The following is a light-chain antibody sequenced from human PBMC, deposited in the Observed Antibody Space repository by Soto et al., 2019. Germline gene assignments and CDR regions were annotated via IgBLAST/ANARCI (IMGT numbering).Light chain of an antibody. Sequence: EIVMTQSPATLSVSVGERATLSCRASQSINSNLAWYQQKPGQAPRLLIYVASTRAAGIPARFSGSGSGTEFSLTISSLQSEDFAVYYCQQYHNWPLTFGQGTKVEIK. CDR3: QQYHNWPLT. CDR1: QSINSN. J-gene: IGKJ1*01. V-gene: IGKV3-15*01. CDR2: VAS.